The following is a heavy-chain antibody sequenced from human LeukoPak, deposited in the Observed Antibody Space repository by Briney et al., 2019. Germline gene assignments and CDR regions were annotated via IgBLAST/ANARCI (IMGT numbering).Heavy chain of an antibody. D-gene: IGHD4-11*01. J-gene: IGHJ5*02. V-gene: IGHV1-2*06. Sequence: ASVKVPCKASGYTFTGYYMHWVRQAPGQGLEWMGRINPNSGGTNYAQNFQGRVTMTRDTSISTAYMELSRLRSDDTAVYYCARGPDYSNYPWGQGTLVTVSS. CDR2: INPNSGGT. CDR1: GYTFTGYY. CDR3: ARGPDYSNYP.